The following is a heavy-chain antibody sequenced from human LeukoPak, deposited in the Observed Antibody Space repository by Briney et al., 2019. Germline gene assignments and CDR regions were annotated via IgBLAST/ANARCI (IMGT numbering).Heavy chain of an antibody. CDR3: AGRPYCTGTSCSALGSAFDI. V-gene: IGHV4-31*03. Sequence: SEILSLTCSLSGGSLNNGGYYWSWIRQHPGKGLEWIGYIHYSGTTYYNPSLKSRVTISLDSSKDQYSLRLNSVTAADTAVYYCAGRPYCTGTSCSALGSAFDIWGPGKMVTVSS. J-gene: IGHJ3*02. D-gene: IGHD2-2*01. CDR1: GGSLNNGGYY. CDR2: IHYSGTT.